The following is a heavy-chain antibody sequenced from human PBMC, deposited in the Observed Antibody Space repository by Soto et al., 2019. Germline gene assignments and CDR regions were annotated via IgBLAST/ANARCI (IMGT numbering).Heavy chain of an antibody. V-gene: IGHV3-33*01. J-gene: IGHJ6*02. CDR1: GFTFSNYG. CDR3: ASDLVGASDSYGLDV. Sequence: GGSLRLSCAASGFTFSNYGMHWVRQAPCKGLEWVAIIWHDGNNKYYADSVRGRFIISRDNSKNRLYLQMNSLRAEDTAVYYCASDLVGASDSYGLDVWGQGTPVTVS. CDR2: IWHDGNNK. D-gene: IGHD1-26*01.